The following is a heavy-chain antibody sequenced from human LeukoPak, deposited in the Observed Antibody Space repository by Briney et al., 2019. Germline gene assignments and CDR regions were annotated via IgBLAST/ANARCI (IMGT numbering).Heavy chain of an antibody. Sequence: SETLSLTCTVSGGSISDYYWSWIRQPAGQGLEWIGRISSSGKTNSNPSLKSRGTMSVDTSKNQFSLRVHSVTAADTAVYFCARNGYTYGRVYFDYWGQGTLVTVSS. CDR3: ARNGYTYGRVYFDY. J-gene: IGHJ4*02. CDR2: ISSSGKT. D-gene: IGHD5-18*01. V-gene: IGHV4-4*07. CDR1: GGSISDYY.